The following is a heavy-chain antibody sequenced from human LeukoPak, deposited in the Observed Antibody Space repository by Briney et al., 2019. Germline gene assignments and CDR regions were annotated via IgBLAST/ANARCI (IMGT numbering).Heavy chain of an antibody. V-gene: IGHV3-23*01. J-gene: IGHJ4*02. CDR2: LGGSGGRT. CDR3: AKSVVPAFNFDY. CDR1: GFTFSSYA. D-gene: IGHD2-2*01. Sequence: GGSLRLSCAASGFTFSSYAMSWVRQAPGKGLEWVAALGGSGGRTYYADSVKGRFTISRDNSKNTLYLQMNSLRAEDTAVYYCAKSVVPAFNFDYWGQGTLVTVSS.